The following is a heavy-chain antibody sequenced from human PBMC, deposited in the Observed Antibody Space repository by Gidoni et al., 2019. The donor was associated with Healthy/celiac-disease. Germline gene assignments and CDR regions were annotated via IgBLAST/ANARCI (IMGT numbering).Heavy chain of an antibody. CDR2: ISWNSGSI. D-gene: IGHD6-19*01. V-gene: IGHV3-9*01. CDR1: GFPFDDYA. J-gene: IGHJ6*02. Sequence: EVQLVESGGGLVQPGRSLSPSCAASGFPFDDYAMHWVRQPPGQGLEWVSGISWNSGSIGYADSVKGRFTITRDNAKNTLYLQMNSLRAEDTALYYCALLYSSGQKYGMDVWGQGTTVTVSS. CDR3: ALLYSSGQKYGMDV.